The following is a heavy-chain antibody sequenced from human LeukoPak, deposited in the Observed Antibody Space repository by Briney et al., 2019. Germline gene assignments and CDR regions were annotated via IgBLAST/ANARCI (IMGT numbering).Heavy chain of an antibody. CDR1: GFTFSSYW. V-gene: IGHV3-23*01. J-gene: IGHJ4*02. CDR2: ISGSGGST. Sequence: GGSLRLSCAASGFTFSSYWMSWVRQAPGKGLEWVSAISGSGGSTYYADSVKGRFTISRDNSKNTLYLQMNSLRAEDTAVYYCAKDPLYSSSWYTDYWGQGTLVTVSS. D-gene: IGHD6-13*01. CDR3: AKDPLYSSSWYTDY.